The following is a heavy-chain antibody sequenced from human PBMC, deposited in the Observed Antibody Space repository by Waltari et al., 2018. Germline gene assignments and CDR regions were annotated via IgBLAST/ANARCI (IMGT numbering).Heavy chain of an antibody. V-gene: IGHV3-53*01. CDR2: IDSGGST. Sequence: EVQLVESGGGLIQPGGSLRLSCAASGFTVSSNYMSWVRQAPGKGLEGVSVIDSGGSTYYADSVKGRFTISRDNSKNTLYLQMNSLRAEDTAVYYCARDNRRYDAFDIWGQGTMVTVSS. J-gene: IGHJ3*02. CDR3: ARDNRRYDAFDI. CDR1: GFTVSSNY.